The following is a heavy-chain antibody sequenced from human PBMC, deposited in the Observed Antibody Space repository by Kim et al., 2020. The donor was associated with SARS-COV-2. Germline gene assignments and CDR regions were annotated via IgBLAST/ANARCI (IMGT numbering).Heavy chain of an antibody. CDR1: GGSISSSSYY. CDR3: ARELTYYYDSSGYSFDY. Sequence: SETLSLTCTVSGGSISSSSYYWGWIRQPPGKGLEWIGSIYYSGSTYYNPSLKSRVTISVDTSKNQFSLKLSSVTAADTAVYYCARELTYYYDSSGYSFDYWGQGTLVTVSS. V-gene: IGHV4-39*07. D-gene: IGHD3-22*01. CDR2: IYYSGST. J-gene: IGHJ4*02.